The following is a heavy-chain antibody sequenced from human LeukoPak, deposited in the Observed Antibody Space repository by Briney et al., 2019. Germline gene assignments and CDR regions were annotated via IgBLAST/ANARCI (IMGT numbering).Heavy chain of an antibody. CDR1: GGSFSGYY. J-gene: IGHJ3*02. Sequence: SETLSLTCAVHGGSFSGYYWSWIRQPPGKGLEWIGEINHSGSTNYNPSLKSRVTISVDTSKNQFSLKLSSVTAADTAVYYCARQDAFDIWGQGTMVTVSS. V-gene: IGHV4-34*01. CDR2: INHSGST. CDR3: ARQDAFDI.